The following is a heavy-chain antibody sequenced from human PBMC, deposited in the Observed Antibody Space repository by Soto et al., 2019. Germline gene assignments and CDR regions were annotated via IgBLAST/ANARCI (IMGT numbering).Heavy chain of an antibody. CDR2: ISGSGGST. V-gene: IGHV3-23*01. J-gene: IGHJ4*02. CDR1: GFTFSSYA. CDR3: AKRPSGGRYNFKLELDY. D-gene: IGHD1-1*01. Sequence: PGGSLRLSCAASGFTFSSYAMSWVRQAPGKGLEWVSAISGSGGSTYYADSVKGRFTISRDNSKNTLYLQMNSLRAEDTAVYYCAKRPSGGRYNFKLELDYWGQGTLVTVSS.